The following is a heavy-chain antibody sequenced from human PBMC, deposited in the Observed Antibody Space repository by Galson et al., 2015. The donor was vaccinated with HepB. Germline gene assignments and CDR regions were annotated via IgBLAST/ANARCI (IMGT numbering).Heavy chain of an antibody. Sequence: SETLSLTCTVSGGPISSYYWSWIRQPPGKGLEWIGYIYYSGSTNYNPSLKSRVTISVDTSKNQFSLKLSSVTAADTAVYYCARDGGGTMVRGVNYYYYGMDVWGQGTTVTVSS. J-gene: IGHJ6*02. D-gene: IGHD3-10*01. V-gene: IGHV4-59*01. CDR1: GGPISSYY. CDR3: ARDGGGTMVRGVNYYYYGMDV. CDR2: IYYSGST.